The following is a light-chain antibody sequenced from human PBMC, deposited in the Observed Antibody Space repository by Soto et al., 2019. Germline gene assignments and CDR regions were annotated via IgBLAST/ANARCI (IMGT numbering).Light chain of an antibody. V-gene: IGKV3-11*02. J-gene: IGKJ2*01. CDR2: DAS. Sequence: TQSPSSLSASVGDRVTITCRASQGISNFLAWYQQKPGQAPRLLIHDASNRATGVPARFSGSGSGRDFTLTITSLEPEDFAVYYCQQRSTWLYTFGQGTKLEV. CDR1: QGISNF. CDR3: QQRSTWLYT.